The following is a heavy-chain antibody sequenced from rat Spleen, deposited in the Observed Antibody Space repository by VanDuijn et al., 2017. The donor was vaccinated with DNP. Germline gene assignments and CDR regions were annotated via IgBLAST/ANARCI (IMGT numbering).Heavy chain of an antibody. CDR1: GFSLASYH. CDR2: VWSDGDT. J-gene: IGHJ4*01. CDR3: TRDNSGYYAMDA. Sequence: QVQLRESGPDLVQPSQTLSLTCSVSGFSLASYHVHWVRQPPGKGLEWMGVVWSDGDTSYNSGLKSRLSISRDTSKNQVFLKMNSLQTDDTGTYYCTRDNSGYYAMDAWGQGTSVTVSS. D-gene: IGHD4-3*01. V-gene: IGHV2-32*01.